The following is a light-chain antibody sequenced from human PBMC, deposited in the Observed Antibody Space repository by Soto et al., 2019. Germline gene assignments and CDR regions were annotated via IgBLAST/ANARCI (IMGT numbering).Light chain of an antibody. Sequence: EIVLTQSPGTLSLSPGERATLSCGASQTVSSSFLAWYQQKPGQAPRLLIYGASTRATGIPARFSGSGSGTEFTLTISSLQSEDFAVYYCQQYNNWPTFGQGTKVDI. CDR1: QTVSSS. CDR2: GAS. V-gene: IGKV3-15*01. CDR3: QQYNNWPT. J-gene: IGKJ1*01.